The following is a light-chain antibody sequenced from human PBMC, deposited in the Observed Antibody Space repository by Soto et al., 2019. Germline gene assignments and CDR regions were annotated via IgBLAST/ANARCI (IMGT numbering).Light chain of an antibody. J-gene: IGLJ2*01. V-gene: IGLV2-14*01. CDR3: SSYTNSDTQI. Sequence: QSALTQPASVSGSPGQSITISCSGTRSDIGGYNYVSWYQQHPGKAPKLMIYEVYNRPSGVSNRFSGSKSGNTASLTISGHQTEDEDDYYCSSYTNSDTQIFGGGTKVTVL. CDR1: RSDIGGYNY. CDR2: EVY.